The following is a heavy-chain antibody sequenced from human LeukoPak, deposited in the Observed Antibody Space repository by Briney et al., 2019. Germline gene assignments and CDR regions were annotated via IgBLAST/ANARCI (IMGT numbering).Heavy chain of an antibody. J-gene: IGHJ4*02. CDR3: ARFKGGTGFDY. CDR1: GGSITTTDFD. CDR2: ISSSGRA. V-gene: IGHV4-39*01. Sequence: SETLSLTCAVSGGSITTTDFDWAWIRQPPGQGFEWIATISSSGRAYYYPSLMSRVTISVDTSKNQFSLDVTSVTAADTGLFYCARFKGGTGFDYWGRGILVIVS. D-gene: IGHD1-26*01.